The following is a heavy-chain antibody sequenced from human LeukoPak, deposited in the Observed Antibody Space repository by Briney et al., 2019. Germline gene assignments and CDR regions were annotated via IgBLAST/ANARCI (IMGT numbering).Heavy chain of an antibody. CDR3: ARDRAAVAGTSYYGMDV. V-gene: IGHV1-2*04. Sequence: ASVKVSCKASGYTFTGYYMHWVRQAPGQGLEWMGWINPNSGGTNYAQKFQGWVTMTRDTSISTAYMELSRLRSDDTAVYYRARDRAAVAGTSYYGMDVWGQGTTVTVSS. CDR2: INPNSGGT. CDR1: GYTFTGYY. J-gene: IGHJ6*02. D-gene: IGHD6-19*01.